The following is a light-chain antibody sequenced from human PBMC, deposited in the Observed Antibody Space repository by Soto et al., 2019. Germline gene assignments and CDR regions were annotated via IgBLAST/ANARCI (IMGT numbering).Light chain of an antibody. J-gene: IGLJ2*01. CDR1: HSDIGAGYG. V-gene: IGLV1-40*01. CDR2: DTT. Sequence: QSVLTQPPSVTGAPGQRVTISCTGSHSDIGAGYGVHWYQQFPHSAPKLLIYDTTNRPSGVPDRFSGSRSGTSASLAITGLQAKDEADYYCQSFDSSRIGLLFGGGTKLTVL. CDR3: QSFDSSRIGLL.